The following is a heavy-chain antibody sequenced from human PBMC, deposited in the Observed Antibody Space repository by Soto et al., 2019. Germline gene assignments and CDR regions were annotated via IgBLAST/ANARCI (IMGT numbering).Heavy chain of an antibody. Sequence: QVQLQQWGAGLLKPSETLSLTCAVYGGSFSGYYWSWIRQPPGKGLDWIGEIKHSGSTNYNPSLKSRVTISVDTSKDQYSLKLSSVTAADTAVYYCARAYDYGDYVREGWFAPWGQGTLVTVSS. CDR2: IKHSGST. V-gene: IGHV4-34*01. D-gene: IGHD4-17*01. CDR3: ARAYDYGDYVREGWFAP. CDR1: GGSFSGYY. J-gene: IGHJ5*02.